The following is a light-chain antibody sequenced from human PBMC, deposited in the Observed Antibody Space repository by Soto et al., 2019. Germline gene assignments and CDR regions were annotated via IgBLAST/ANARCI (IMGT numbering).Light chain of an antibody. CDR3: YSCSRSSGTRYV. Sequence: QSVLTQPASVSGSPGQSITISCTGTSSDIGAYNYVSWYQQHPGQAPKLMISDVSNRPSGISDRFSGSKSGNTASLTISGLQAEDEADYYCYSCSRSSGTRYVFGPGTKVTVL. J-gene: IGLJ1*01. CDR2: DVS. V-gene: IGLV2-14*03. CDR1: SSDIGAYNY.